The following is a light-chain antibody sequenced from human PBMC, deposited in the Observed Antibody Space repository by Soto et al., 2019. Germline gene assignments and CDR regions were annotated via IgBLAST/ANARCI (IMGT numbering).Light chain of an antibody. CDR2: AAS. CDR3: QNYNIVPLA. J-gene: IGKJ4*01. V-gene: IGKV1-27*01. CDR1: QRISNY. Sequence: DIQMTQSPSSLSAFVGDRVTITCRARQRISNYLAWYQQKPGKVPKLLIYAASTLQSAGPSRFSGSGSWTDFNLAISGLQTEYVATYFCQNYNIVPLAFGGGTKVEIK.